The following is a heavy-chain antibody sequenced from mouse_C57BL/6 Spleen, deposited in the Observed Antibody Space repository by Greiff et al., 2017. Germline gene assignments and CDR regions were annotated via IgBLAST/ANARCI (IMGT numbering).Heavy chain of an antibody. CDR1: GYAFSSYW. CDR3: ARGVLDGYFDY. CDR2: IYPGDGDT. V-gene: IGHV1-80*01. J-gene: IGHJ2*01. Sequence: QVQLQQSGAELVKPGASVKISCKASGYAFSSYWMNWVKQRPGKGLEWIGQIYPGDGDTNYNGKFKGKATLTADKSSSTAYMQLSSLTSEDSAVYFCARGVLDGYFDYWGQGTTLTVSS. D-gene: IGHD2-3*01.